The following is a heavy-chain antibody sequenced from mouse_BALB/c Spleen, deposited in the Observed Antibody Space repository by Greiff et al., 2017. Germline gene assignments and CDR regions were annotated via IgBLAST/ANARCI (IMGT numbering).Heavy chain of an antibody. CDR1: GFSLTSYD. V-gene: IGHV2-9-2*01. J-gene: IGHJ4*01. D-gene: IGHD1-2*01. CDR3: VRAARGYYYAMDY. CDR2: IWTGGGT. Sequence: VQLQQSGPGLVAPSQSLSITCTVSGFSLTSYDISWIRQPPGKGLEWLGVIWTGGGTNYNSAFMSRLSISKDNSKSQVFLKMNSLQTDDTAIYYCVRAARGYYYAMDYWGQGTSVTVSS.